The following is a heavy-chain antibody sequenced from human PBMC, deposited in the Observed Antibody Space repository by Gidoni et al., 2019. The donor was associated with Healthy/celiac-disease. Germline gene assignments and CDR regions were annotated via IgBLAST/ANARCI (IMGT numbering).Heavy chain of an antibody. D-gene: IGHD3-22*01. CDR1: GGSFSGYY. V-gene: IGHV4-34*01. J-gene: IGHJ4*02. CDR2: INHSGST. Sequence: QVQLQQWGAGLLKPSETLSLPCAVDGGSFSGYYWSWIRQPPGKGLAWIGKINHSGSTTYNPSLKSRVTISVDTSKNQFSLKLSSVTAADTAVYYCARVPYYYDSSGYYQPVWGQGTLVTVSS. CDR3: ARVPYYYDSSGYYQPV.